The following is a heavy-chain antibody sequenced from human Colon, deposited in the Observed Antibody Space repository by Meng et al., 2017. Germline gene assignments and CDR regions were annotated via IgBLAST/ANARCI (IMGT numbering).Heavy chain of an antibody. J-gene: IGHJ4*02. CDR3: ARRIRGGSYLG. D-gene: IGHD1-26*01. V-gene: IGHV4-59*12. CDR2: IHYSGST. CDR1: GGSINNYY. Sequence: QVQLQQSGPGLVKPSETLSLTCTVSGGSINNYYWNWIRQPPGKGLEWIGEIHYSGSTNYNPSLESRVTISEDTSQKQFSLRLSSVTAADTAVYYCARRIRGGSYLGWGQGTLVTVSS.